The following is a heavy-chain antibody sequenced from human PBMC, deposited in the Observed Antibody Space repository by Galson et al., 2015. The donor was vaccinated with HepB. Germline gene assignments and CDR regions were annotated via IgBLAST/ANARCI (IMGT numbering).Heavy chain of an antibody. D-gene: IGHD6-13*01. CDR1: GYSFTNYW. CDR3: AKQSGYRSTWNFDY. V-gene: IGHV5-10-1*01. CDR2: IDPSDSYT. J-gene: IGHJ4*02. Sequence: QSGAEVKKPGESLKISCKGSGYSFTNYWISWVRQMPGKGLEWMGTIDPSDSYTNYSPSFQGHVTISADKSISTAYLQWSSLNASDTAIYHCAKQSGYRSTWNFDYWGQGTLVTVSS.